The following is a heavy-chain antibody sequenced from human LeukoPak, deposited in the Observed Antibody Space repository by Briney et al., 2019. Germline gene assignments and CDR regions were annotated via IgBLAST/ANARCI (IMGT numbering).Heavy chain of an antibody. Sequence: SETLSLTSAVYGGSFSGYYWSWIRQPPGKGLEWIGEINHSGSTNYNPSLKSRVTISVDTSKNQFSLKLSSVTAADTAVYYCARANYYGSGSYYAEYFQHWGQGTLVTVSS. CDR3: ARANYYGSGSYYAEYFQH. D-gene: IGHD3-10*01. J-gene: IGHJ1*01. CDR1: GGSFSGYY. V-gene: IGHV4-34*01. CDR2: INHSGST.